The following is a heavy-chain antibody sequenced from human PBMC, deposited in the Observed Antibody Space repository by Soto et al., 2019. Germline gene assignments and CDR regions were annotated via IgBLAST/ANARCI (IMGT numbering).Heavy chain of an antibody. CDR1: GFTFSSYE. Sequence: EVQLLESGGGLVQPGGSLRLSCAASGFTFSSYEMSWVRQAPGQGLEWVSVISGSGGRTYSADSGKGRFTISRDNSKNTLYLQMNSLRAEDTAVYYCAKRGRGAVAYDYWGQGTLVTVSS. CDR2: ISGSGGRT. J-gene: IGHJ4*02. D-gene: IGHD3-16*01. CDR3: AKRGRGAVAYDY. V-gene: IGHV3-23*01.